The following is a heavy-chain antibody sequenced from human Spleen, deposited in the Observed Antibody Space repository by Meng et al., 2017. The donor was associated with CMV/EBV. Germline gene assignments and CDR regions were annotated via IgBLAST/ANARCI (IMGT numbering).Heavy chain of an antibody. CDR3: TTASPMVRGVINVY. Sequence: GVTGRNAWMNGGRRAPRKGLEGVGRSKRKTDGGKPPTAAPVRGRCTSSRDDSKNTLYLQMNSLKTEDTAVYYCTTASPMVRGVINVYWGQGTLVTVSS. D-gene: IGHD3-10*01. V-gene: IGHV3-15*06. CDR1: GVTGRNAW. J-gene: IGHJ4*02. CDR2: SKRKTDGGKP.